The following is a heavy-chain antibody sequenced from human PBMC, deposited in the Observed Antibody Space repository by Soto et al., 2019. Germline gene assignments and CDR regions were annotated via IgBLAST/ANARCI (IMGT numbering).Heavy chain of an antibody. Sequence: EVQLVESGGGLVQPGGSLRLSCAASGFTFSLYSMSWVRQAPGKGLEWVSYISRSSTGIHYADSVKGRFTISRDDATNSRQLQRISVRDGDAAVYRCAMAAAWGVAGWGPGTAVSISS. CDR2: ISRSSTGI. CDR3: AMAAAWGVAG. CDR1: GFTFSLYS. V-gene: IGHV3-48*02. J-gene: IGHJ6*02. D-gene: IGHD2-15*01.